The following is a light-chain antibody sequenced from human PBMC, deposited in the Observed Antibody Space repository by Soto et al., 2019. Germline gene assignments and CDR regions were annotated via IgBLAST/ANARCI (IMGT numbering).Light chain of an antibody. CDR2: DAS. CDR1: QSVSSY. V-gene: IGKV3-11*01. J-gene: IGKJ1*01. Sequence: EIVLTQSPATLSLSPGERATLSCRASQSVSSYLAWYQQKPGQAPRLLIYDASNRATGIPARFSGSGSGTEFTLTISSLQSEDFGVYYCQQNKDWLGTFGQGTKVDIK. CDR3: QQNKDWLGT.